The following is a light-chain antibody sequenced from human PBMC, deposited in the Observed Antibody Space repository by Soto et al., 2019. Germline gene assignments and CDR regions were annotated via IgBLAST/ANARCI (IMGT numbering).Light chain of an antibody. CDR1: RSISTW. V-gene: IGKV1-5*03. J-gene: IGKJ1*01. CDR3: QQHSTSSRT. Sequence: DIQMTQSPSPLSASVGDRVTITCRARRSISTWLAWYQQKPGKAPKLLIYKASSLESGVPSRFSGSGSGTEFTLTISSLQPDDFATYYCQQHSTSSRTFGQGTKVEIK. CDR2: KAS.